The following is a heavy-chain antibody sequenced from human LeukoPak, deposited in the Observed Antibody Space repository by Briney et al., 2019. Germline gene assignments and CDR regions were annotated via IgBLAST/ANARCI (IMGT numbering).Heavy chain of an antibody. Sequence: PSETLSLTCTVSGGSISSSSYYWGWIRQPPGKGLEWIGRIYSTRSGSTNYNPSLKSRVTMSVDMSKNQFSLKLTSVTAADTAVYYCAREGIAASVVHDWGQGILVTASS. J-gene: IGHJ4*02. D-gene: IGHD6-13*01. V-gene: IGHV4-39*07. CDR1: GGSISSSSYY. CDR2: IYSTRSGST. CDR3: AREGIAASVVHD.